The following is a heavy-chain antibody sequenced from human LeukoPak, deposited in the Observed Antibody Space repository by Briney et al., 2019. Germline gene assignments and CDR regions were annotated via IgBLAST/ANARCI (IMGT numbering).Heavy chain of an antibody. V-gene: IGHV3-74*01. Sequence: GGSLRLSCAASGFTFSSYWMHWVRQAPGKGLVWVSRINSDGSSTSYADSVKGRFTISRDNAKNTLYLQMNSLGAEDTAVYYCVSFAGTEVWNWGQGTLVTVSS. CDR3: VSFAGTEVWN. CDR1: GFTFSSYW. J-gene: IGHJ4*02. D-gene: IGHD6-13*01. CDR2: INSDGSST.